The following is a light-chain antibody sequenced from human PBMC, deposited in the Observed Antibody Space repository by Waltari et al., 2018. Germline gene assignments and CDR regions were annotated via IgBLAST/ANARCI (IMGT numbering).Light chain of an antibody. V-gene: IGKV1-6*01. CDR1: QGLRND. CDR2: AAS. Sequence: AIQLTQSPSSLSASVGDRVTITCLASQGLRNDLGWYQQKPGKAPKLLIYAASSLQSRVPSRFSGSGSGTDFTLTISSLQPEDFATYYCLQDYNYPYTFGQGTKLEIK. CDR3: LQDYNYPYT. J-gene: IGKJ2*01.